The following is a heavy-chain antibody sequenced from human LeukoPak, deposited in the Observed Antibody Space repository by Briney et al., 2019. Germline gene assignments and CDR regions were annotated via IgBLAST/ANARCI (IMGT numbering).Heavy chain of an antibody. J-gene: IGHJ4*02. CDR3: AKEGTYTYGASDFDY. Sequence: SETLSLTCTVSGGSISSSSSYWGWIRQPPGKGLEWIGSIYYSGSSYYNPSLKSRVTISVDTSKNQFTLKLSSVTAADTAVYYCAKEGTYTYGASDFDYWGQGTLVTVSS. V-gene: IGHV4-39*06. CDR2: IYYSGSS. D-gene: IGHD4/OR15-4a*01. CDR1: GGSISSSSSY.